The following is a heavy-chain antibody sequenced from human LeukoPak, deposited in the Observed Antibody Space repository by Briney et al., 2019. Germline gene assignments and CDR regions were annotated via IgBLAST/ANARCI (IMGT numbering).Heavy chain of an antibody. Sequence: PGGSLRLSCAASGFTFSSYAMSWVRQAPGKGLECVSAISGGGPVTYYTDSVKGRFTISRDNSKNTLYLQMNSLRAEDTAVYYCASLTTVTTFDAFDIWGQGTMVTVSS. CDR3: ASLTTVTTFDAFDI. D-gene: IGHD4-17*01. J-gene: IGHJ3*02. CDR1: GFTFSSYA. CDR2: ISGGGPVT. V-gene: IGHV3-23*01.